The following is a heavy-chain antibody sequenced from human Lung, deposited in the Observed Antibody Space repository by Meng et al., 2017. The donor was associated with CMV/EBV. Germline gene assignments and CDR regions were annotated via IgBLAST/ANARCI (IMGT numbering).Heavy chain of an antibody. CDR3: ARAVAYTGNFDY. D-gene: IGHD3-16*01. CDR2: NSTSGNI. V-gene: IGHV4-4*07. Sequence: GQLEGSGRALVKSSDHLPITATACGDSKNNYYRRWIRSPAGKGLEWIERNSTSGNIHNNPSLTSGVTLSVNTSKNQISLQLSSVTAADTAVYYSARAVAYTGNFDYWGQGTLVTVSS. CDR1: GDSKNNYY. J-gene: IGHJ4*02.